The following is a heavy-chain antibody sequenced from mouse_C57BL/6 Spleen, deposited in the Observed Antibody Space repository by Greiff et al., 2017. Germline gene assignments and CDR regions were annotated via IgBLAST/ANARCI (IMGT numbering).Heavy chain of an antibody. CDR3: ARGDYYGSRD. D-gene: IGHD1-1*01. J-gene: IGHJ3*01. Sequence: EVQVVESGPGLVKPSQSLSLTCSVTGYSITSGYYWNWIRQFPGNKLEWMGYISYDGSNNYNPSLKNRISITRDTSKNQCFLKLNSVTTEDTATYYCARGDYYGSRDWGQGTLVTVSA. CDR1: GYSITSGYY. V-gene: IGHV3-6*01. CDR2: ISYDGSN.